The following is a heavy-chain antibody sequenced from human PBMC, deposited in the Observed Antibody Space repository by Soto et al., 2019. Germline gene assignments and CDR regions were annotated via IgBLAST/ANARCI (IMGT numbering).Heavy chain of an antibody. CDR3: AKIAPPYYYDSSGHINFDY. D-gene: IGHD3-22*01. CDR1: GFTFSSYA. Sequence: GGSLRLSCAASGFTFSSYAMSWVRQAPGKGLERVSAISGSGGSTYYSDSVKGRFTISRDNSKNTLYLQMNSLRAEDTAVYYCAKIAPPYYYDSSGHINFDYWGQGTLVTVSS. J-gene: IGHJ4*02. V-gene: IGHV3-23*01. CDR2: ISGSGGST.